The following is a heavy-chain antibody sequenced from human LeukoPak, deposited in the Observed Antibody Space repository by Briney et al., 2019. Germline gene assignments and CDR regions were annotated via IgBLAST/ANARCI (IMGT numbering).Heavy chain of an antibody. CDR1: GGSFSGYY. CDR2: INHSGST. D-gene: IGHD5-12*01. J-gene: IGHJ6*02. Sequence: SETLSLTCAVYGGSFSGYYWSWIRQPPGKGLEWIGEINHSGSTNYNPSLKSRVTISVDTSKNQSSLKLSSVTAADTAVYYCARGRSSGYTYYYYYYGMDVWGQGTTVTVS. CDR3: ARGRSSGYTYYYYYYGMDV. V-gene: IGHV4-34*01.